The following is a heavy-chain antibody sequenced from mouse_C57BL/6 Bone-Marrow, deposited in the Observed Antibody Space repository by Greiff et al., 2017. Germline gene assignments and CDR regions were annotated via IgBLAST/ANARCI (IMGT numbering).Heavy chain of an antibody. J-gene: IGHJ3*01. D-gene: IGHD1-1*01. Sequence: QVQLQQPGPELVKPGASVKLSCKASGYSFTSYWMHWVKQRPGQGLEWIGMIHPNSGSTNYNEKFKSKATLTVDKSSSTAYMQLSSLTSEDSAVYYCARRNYEAGFADWGQGTLVTVSA. CDR2: IHPNSGST. CDR3: ARRNYEAGFAD. V-gene: IGHV1-64*01. CDR1: GYSFTSYW.